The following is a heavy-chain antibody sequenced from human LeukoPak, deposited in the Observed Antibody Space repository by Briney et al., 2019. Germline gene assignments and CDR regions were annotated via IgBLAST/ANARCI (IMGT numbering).Heavy chain of an antibody. CDR1: GGSFSSYY. V-gene: IGHV4-59*01. CDR2: IFYSGST. D-gene: IGHD6-13*01. CDR3: ARDQGIAASIDY. J-gene: IGHJ4*02. Sequence: SETLSLTCAVYGGSFSSYYWSWIRQPPGKGLEWVGYIFYSGSTKYNPSLKSRVTISVDRSKNQFSLKLNSVTAADTAVYYCARDQGIAASIDYWGQGILVTVSS.